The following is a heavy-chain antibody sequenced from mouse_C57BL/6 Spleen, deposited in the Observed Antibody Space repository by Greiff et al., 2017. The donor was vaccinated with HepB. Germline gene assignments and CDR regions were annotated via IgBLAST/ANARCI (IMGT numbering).Heavy chain of an antibody. Sequence: EVQLQQSGPELVKPGASVKISCKASGYSFTGYYMNWVKQSPENSLEWIGEINPSTGGTTYNQKFKAKATLTVDKTSSTAYMQLKSLTSEDSAVYYCASGYDGSFDYWGQGTTLTVSS. CDR3: ASGYDGSFDY. J-gene: IGHJ2*01. CDR2: INPSTGGT. CDR1: GYSFTGYY. V-gene: IGHV1-42*01. D-gene: IGHD2-3*01.